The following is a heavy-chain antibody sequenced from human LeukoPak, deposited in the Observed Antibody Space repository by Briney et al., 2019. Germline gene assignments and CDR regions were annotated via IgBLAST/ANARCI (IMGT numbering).Heavy chain of an antibody. Sequence: GGSLRLSCAASGFTFRIYGMNWVRQAPGKGPEWVSYISDDSDTTHYADSAKGRFTMSRDNAKNSLFLQMNSLRADDTAVYYCARATRNGYDYWGQGTLVTVSS. CDR1: GFTFRIYG. V-gene: IGHV3-48*04. CDR3: ARATRNGYDY. D-gene: IGHD5-24*01. J-gene: IGHJ4*02. CDR2: ISDDSDTT.